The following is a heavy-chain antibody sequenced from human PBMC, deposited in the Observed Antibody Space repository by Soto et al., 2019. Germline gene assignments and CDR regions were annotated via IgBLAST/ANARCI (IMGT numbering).Heavy chain of an antibody. CDR3: TRDRDEILTGYHDY. D-gene: IGHD3-9*01. CDR2: ISYDGSEK. V-gene: IGHV3-30-3*01. J-gene: IGHJ4*02. CDR1: GFSFTHFA. Sequence: GGSLRLSCAASGFSFTHFALHWVRRAPGKGLEWVALISYDGSEKYYTDSVKGRFTISRDNSENTLYLQMNSLRAEDTAVYFCTRDRDEILTGYHDYWGQGTLVTVSS.